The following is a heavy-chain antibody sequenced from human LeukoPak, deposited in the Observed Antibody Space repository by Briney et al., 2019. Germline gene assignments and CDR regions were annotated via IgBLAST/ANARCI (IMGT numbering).Heavy chain of an antibody. V-gene: IGHV3-21*01. CDR1: GFTFSNYA. CDR2: ISGSSTDL. D-gene: IGHD3-22*01. CDR3: ARRGYYDSSGYDY. J-gene: IGHJ4*02. Sequence: GGSLRLSCAASGFTFSNYAMNWVRQAPGKGLEWASSISGSSTDLYYADSVKGRFTISRDNAKNSLYLQINSLRAEDTAIYYCARRGYYDSSGYDYWGQGALVTVSS.